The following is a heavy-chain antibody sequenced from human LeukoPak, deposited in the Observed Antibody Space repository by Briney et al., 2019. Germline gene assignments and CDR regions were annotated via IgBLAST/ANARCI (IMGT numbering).Heavy chain of an antibody. CDR1: GYTFTGYY. CDR3: AREEDPGGNSSWDY. D-gene: IGHD4-23*01. CDR2: INPNSGGT. V-gene: IGHV1-2*02. J-gene: IGHJ4*02. Sequence: ASVKVSCKASGYTFTGYYMHWVRQAPGQGLEWMGWINPNSGGTNYAQKFQGRVTMTRDTSISTAYMELSRLRSDDTAVYYCAREEDPGGNSSWDYWGQGTLVTVSS.